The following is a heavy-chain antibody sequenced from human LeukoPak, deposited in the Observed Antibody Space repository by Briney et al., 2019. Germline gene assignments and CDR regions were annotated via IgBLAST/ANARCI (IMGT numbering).Heavy chain of an antibody. Sequence: SETLSLTCTVSGGSISSYYWSWIRQPAGKGLEWIGRIYTSGSTNYNPSLKSRVTMSVDTSKNQFSLKLSSVTAADTAVYYCARERDNGILTGYYRGHYYYYYMDVWGKGTTVTVSS. CDR1: GGSISSYY. D-gene: IGHD3-9*01. CDR3: ARERDNGILTGYYRGHYYYYYMDV. J-gene: IGHJ6*03. V-gene: IGHV4-4*07. CDR2: IYTSGST.